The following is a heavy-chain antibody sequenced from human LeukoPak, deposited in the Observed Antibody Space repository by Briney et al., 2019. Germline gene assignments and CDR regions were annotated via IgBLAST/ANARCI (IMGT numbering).Heavy chain of an antibody. D-gene: IGHD3-3*01. CDR3: ARGGYDFWSGYSNDAFDI. V-gene: IGHV4-31*03. J-gene: IGHJ3*02. CDR2: IYYSGST. Sequence: SETLSLTCTVSGDSISSGAYYWSWIRQNPGKGLEWIGYIYYSGSTDYNPSLKSRVTVSVDKSNKQFSLKLSSVTAADTAVYYCARGGYDFWSGYSNDAFDIWGQGTMVTVSS. CDR1: GDSISSGAYY.